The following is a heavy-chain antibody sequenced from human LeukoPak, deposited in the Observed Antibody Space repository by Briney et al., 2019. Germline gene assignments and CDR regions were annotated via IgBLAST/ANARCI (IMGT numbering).Heavy chain of an antibody. V-gene: IGHV1-69*01. Sequence: SVKVSCKASGGTFSSYAISWVRQAPGQGLEWMGGIIPIFGTANYAQKFQGRVTITADESTSTAYMGLSSLRSEDTAVYYCARDGYCSGGSCLKNDAFDIWGQGTVVTVSS. D-gene: IGHD2-15*01. J-gene: IGHJ3*02. CDR1: GGTFSSYA. CDR2: IIPIFGTA. CDR3: ARDGYCSGGSCLKNDAFDI.